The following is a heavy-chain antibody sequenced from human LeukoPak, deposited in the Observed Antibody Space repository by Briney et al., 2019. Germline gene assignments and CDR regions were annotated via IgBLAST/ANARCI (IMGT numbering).Heavy chain of an antibody. J-gene: IGHJ3*02. Sequence: GGSLKISCKGSGYSFTSYWIGWVRQMPGKGLEWMGIIYPGDSDTRYSPSFQGQVTISADKSISTAYLQWSSLKASDTAMYYCARTELIAAADDAFDIWGQGTMVTVSS. V-gene: IGHV5-51*01. CDR3: ARTELIAAADDAFDI. CDR1: GYSFTSYW. D-gene: IGHD6-13*01. CDR2: IYPGDSDT.